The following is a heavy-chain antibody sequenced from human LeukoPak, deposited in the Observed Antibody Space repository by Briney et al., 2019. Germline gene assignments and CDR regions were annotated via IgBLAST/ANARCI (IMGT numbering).Heavy chain of an antibody. CDR3: ARDSSSWYWFDP. Sequence: SETLSLTCTVSGGSISSSSYYWGWIRQPPGKGLEWIGSIYYSGSTYYNPSLKSRVTISVDTSKNQFSLKLSSVTAADTAVYYCARDSSSWYWFDPWGQGTLVTVSS. CDR2: IYYSGST. J-gene: IGHJ5*02. CDR1: GGSISSSSYY. V-gene: IGHV4-39*07. D-gene: IGHD6-13*01.